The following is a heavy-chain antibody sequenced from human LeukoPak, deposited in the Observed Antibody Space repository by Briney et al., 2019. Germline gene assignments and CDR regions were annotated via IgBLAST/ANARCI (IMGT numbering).Heavy chain of an antibody. D-gene: IGHD3-10*01. Sequence: ASVKVSCKASGYTFTSYDINWVRQATGQGLEWMGWMNPNSGNTGYAQKFQGRVTMTRNTSISTAYMELSSLRSEYTAVYYCARGRMIFYGSESHFDYWGQGTLVTVSS. V-gene: IGHV1-8*01. CDR2: MNPNSGNT. J-gene: IGHJ4*02. CDR1: GYTFTSYD. CDR3: ARGRMIFYGSESHFDY.